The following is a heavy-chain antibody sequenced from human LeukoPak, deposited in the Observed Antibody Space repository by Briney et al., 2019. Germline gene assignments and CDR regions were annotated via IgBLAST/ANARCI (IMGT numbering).Heavy chain of an antibody. CDR3: ARATHYYDSSGYYSRVP. D-gene: IGHD3-22*01. CDR1: GGSISSSNW. J-gene: IGHJ5*02. CDR2: IYHSGST. V-gene: IGHV4-4*02. Sequence: SETLSLTCAVSGGSISSSNWWSWVRQPPGKGLEWIGEIYHSGSTNYNPSLKSRVTISVDKSKNQFSLKLSSVTAADTAVYYCARATHYYDSSGYYSRVPWGQGTLVTVSS.